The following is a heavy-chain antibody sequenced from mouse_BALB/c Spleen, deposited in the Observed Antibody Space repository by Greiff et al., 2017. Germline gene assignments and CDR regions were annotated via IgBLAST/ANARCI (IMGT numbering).Heavy chain of an antibody. V-gene: IGHV1-7*01. CDR3: ARNWVPDY. D-gene: IGHD4-1*01. CDR2: INPSTGYT. J-gene: IGHJ2*01. Sequence: VQLQQSGAELAKPGASVKMSCKASGYTFTSYWMHWVKQRPGQGLEWIGYINPSTGYTEYNQKFKDKATLTADKSSSTAYMQLSSLTSEDSAVYYCARNWVPDYWGQGTTLTVSS. CDR1: GYTFTSYW.